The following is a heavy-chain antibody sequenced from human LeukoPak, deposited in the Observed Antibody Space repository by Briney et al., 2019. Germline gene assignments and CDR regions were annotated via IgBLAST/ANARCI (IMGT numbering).Heavy chain of an antibody. Sequence: GGSLRLSCVASGFTVSSSYITWVRLAPGRGLEWVSVVYSGSGATKHYADSVNGRFTISRDNSKNTVYLQMNSLRGEDTATYYCARGYCSSSSCYSGYYYGLDVWGQGTTVTVSS. D-gene: IGHD2-2*01. J-gene: IGHJ6*02. CDR1: GFTVSSSY. CDR3: ARGYCSSSSCYSGYYYGLDV. V-gene: IGHV3-66*01. CDR2: VYSGSGATK.